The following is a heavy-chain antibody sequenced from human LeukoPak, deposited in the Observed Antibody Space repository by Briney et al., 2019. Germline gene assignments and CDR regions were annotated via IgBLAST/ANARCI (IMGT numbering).Heavy chain of an antibody. CDR3: AKFRSLTSYFDY. V-gene: IGHV5-51*01. J-gene: IGHJ4*02. CDR2: IYPGDSDT. Sequence: GESLKISCKGSGYSFTSYWIGWVRQMPGEGLECMGIIYPGDSDTRYSPSFQGQVTISVDRSASTAYLQWSSLKASDTAMYYCAKFRSLTSYFDYWGQGTLVTVSS. D-gene: IGHD3-9*01. CDR1: GYSFTSYW.